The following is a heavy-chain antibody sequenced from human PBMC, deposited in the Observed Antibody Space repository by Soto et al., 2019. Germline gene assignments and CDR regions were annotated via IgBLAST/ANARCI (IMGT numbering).Heavy chain of an antibody. V-gene: IGHV1-18*01. J-gene: IGHJ4*02. CDR2: ISAYNGNT. CDR3: SGVSGSETKGGIDY. CDR1: GYTFTSYG. D-gene: IGHD3-10*01. Sequence: QVQLVQSGAEVKKPGASVKVSCKASGYTFTSYGISWVRQAPGQGLEWMGWISAYNGNTNYAQKLQGRVTMTTDTSTRTAYMETRSMISNDTVVYYCSGVSGSETKGGIDYWGEGTLVTVST.